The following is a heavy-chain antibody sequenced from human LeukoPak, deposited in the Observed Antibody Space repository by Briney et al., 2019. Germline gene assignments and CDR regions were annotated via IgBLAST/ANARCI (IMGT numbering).Heavy chain of an antibody. D-gene: IGHD3-22*01. Sequence: PGGSLRLSCAASRFTFSNYGMHWVRQAPGKGLEWVAVISYDGSKKYYGDSVKGRFTISRDNSKNTVYLQMNSLRAEGTAVYYCAKGDSTGYYYHYGYYFDYWGQGTLVTVSS. CDR1: RFTFSNYG. J-gene: IGHJ4*02. CDR2: ISYDGSKK. CDR3: AKGDSTGYYYHYGYYFDY. V-gene: IGHV3-30*18.